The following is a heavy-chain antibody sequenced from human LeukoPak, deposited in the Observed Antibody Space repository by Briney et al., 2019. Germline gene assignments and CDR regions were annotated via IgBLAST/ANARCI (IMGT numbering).Heavy chain of an antibody. J-gene: IGHJ4*02. V-gene: IGHV1-46*01. CDR3: ARDTVATMED. CDR2: INPSGGST. D-gene: IGHD5-12*01. Sequence: GASVKVSCKASGYTFTSYYMHWVRQAPGQGLEWMGIINPSGGSTSYAQKFQGRVTMTRDVSTSTVYMELSSLRSEDTAVYYRARDTVATMEDWGQGTLVTVSS. CDR1: GYTFTSYY.